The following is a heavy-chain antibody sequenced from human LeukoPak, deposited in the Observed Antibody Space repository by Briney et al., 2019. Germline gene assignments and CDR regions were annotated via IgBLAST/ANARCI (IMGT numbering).Heavy chain of an antibody. CDR2: INHIGST. J-gene: IGHJ5*02. CDR3: ARYFGRLDP. Sequence: PSQTLSLTCTVSGDSISSGSYYWSWIRQPPGKGLEWIGEINHIGSTNYNSSLKSRVTISVDTSKNQFSLNLSSVTAADTAVYYCARYFGRLDPWGQRTLVTVSS. V-gene: IGHV4-39*07. D-gene: IGHD3-3*01. CDR1: GDSISSGSYY.